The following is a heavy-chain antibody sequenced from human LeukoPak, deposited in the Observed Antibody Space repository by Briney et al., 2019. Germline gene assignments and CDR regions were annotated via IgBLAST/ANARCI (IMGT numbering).Heavy chain of an antibody. CDR2: ISGSGYST. J-gene: IGHJ6*03. CDR1: GFTFSNYA. Sequence: PGGSLRLSCVASGFTFSNYAMSWVRQAPGKGLEWVSAISGSGYSTYYADSVKGRFTISRDNSKNTLYLQMNSLRAEDTAVYYCAKWSYYYYYYMDVWGKGTTVTISS. D-gene: IGHD1-26*01. V-gene: IGHV3-23*01. CDR3: AKWSYYYYYYMDV.